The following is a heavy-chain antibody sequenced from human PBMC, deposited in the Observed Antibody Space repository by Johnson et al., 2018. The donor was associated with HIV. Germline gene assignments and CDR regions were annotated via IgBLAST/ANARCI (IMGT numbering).Heavy chain of an antibody. D-gene: IGHD3-16*01. Sequence: EVHLVESGGGVVQPGGSLRLSCAASGFTFTSYGMHWVRQAPGKGLEWVSYISSNGSTIYYADSVKGRFTISRDNAKNSLYLQMNSLRAEDTAVYYCARDPSRLRQSDIWGQGTMVTVSS. CDR1: GFTFTSYG. CDR3: ARDPSRLRQSDI. J-gene: IGHJ3*02. V-gene: IGHV3-48*04. CDR2: ISSNGSTI.